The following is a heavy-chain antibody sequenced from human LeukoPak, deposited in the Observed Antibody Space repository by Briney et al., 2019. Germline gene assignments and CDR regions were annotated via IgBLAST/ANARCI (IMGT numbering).Heavy chain of an antibody. Sequence: GGSLRLSCAASGFTFISYEMNWVRQAPGKGLEWVSYISSSCSTIYYVDSVKGRFTISRDNAKNSRYLQMNSLRADDTAVYYCSSGNDFWSSYHLEYWGQGTLLT. D-gene: IGHD3-3*01. V-gene: IGHV3-48*03. CDR2: ISSSCSTI. J-gene: IGHJ4*02. CDR1: GFTFISYE. CDR3: SSGNDFWSSYHLEY.